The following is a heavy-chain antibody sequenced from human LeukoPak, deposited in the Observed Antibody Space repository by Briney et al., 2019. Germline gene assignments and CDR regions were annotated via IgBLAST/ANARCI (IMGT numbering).Heavy chain of an antibody. CDR2: ISSSSSYI. D-gene: IGHD1-7*01. CDR3: ARRLELELRGDY. CDR1: GFTFSSYS. V-gene: IGHV3-21*01. J-gene: IGHJ4*02. Sequence: PGGSLRLSCAASGFTFSSYSMNWVRQAPGKGLEWVPSISSSSSYIYYADSVKGRFTIYSDNAKHSLYVQINSLRPDETAVYYCARRLELELRGDYWGQGTLVTVSS.